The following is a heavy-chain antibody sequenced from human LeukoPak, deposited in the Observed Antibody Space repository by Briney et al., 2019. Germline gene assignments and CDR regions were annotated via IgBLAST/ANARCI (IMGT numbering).Heavy chain of an antibody. V-gene: IGHV3-30*18. J-gene: IGHJ4*02. D-gene: IGHD5-12*01. CDR1: GFTFSSYG. CDR2: ISYDGSNK. CDR3: AKDEERGYLDY. Sequence: PGGSLRLSCAASGFTFSSYGMHWVRQAPGKGLEWVAVISYDGSNKYYADSVKGRFTISRDNSKNTLYLQMNSLRAEDTAVYYCAKDEERGYLDYWGQGTLVTVSS.